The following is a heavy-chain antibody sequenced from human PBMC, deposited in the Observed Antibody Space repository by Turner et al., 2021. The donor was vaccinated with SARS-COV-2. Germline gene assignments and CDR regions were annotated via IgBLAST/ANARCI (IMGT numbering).Heavy chain of an antibody. CDR2: FDPEDGET. J-gene: IGHJ6*02. CDR1: GNTLTELS. Sequence: QAQVVQSGAEANTPGASVKVSCKVSGNTLTELSMHWVRQAPGKGLEWMGGFDPEDGETIYPQKFQGRVTMTENTSTDTAYMEMSSLRSEDTAVYYCATATAIYGDYRNYYDYYGMDVWGQGTTVTVSS. V-gene: IGHV1-24*01. CDR3: ATATAIYGDYRNYYDYYGMDV. D-gene: IGHD4-17*01.